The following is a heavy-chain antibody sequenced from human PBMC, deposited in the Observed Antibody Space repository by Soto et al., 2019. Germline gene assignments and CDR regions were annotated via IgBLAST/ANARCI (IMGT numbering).Heavy chain of an antibody. V-gene: IGHV3-23*01. CDR2: IGGSGATT. CDR1: GDLLSDSA. Sequence: GGSLRPSCATSGDLLSDSAMNWVRPAPGKGLEWVSDIGGSGATTYYADSVKGRFTISRDNSRNTLYLQLNSLRAEDTAVYYCAKGVELDVWGNGTTVTVSS. J-gene: IGHJ6*04. CDR3: AKGVELDV. D-gene: IGHD1-26*01.